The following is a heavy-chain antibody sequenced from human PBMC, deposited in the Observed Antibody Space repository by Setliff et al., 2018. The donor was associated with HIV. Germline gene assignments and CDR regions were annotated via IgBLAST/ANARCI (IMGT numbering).Heavy chain of an antibody. CDR1: GYRFTNHN. D-gene: IGHD1-1*01. CDR3: AAEGNIFDL. Sequence: ASVKVSCKASGYRFTNHNIHWVQRAPGKGLHWMGRVDPANGKTIYAEKFQGRVSIIADTSIDTAYMELNSLRSEDTAVYYCAAEGNIFDLWGRGTMVTVSS. V-gene: IGHV1-69-2*01. J-gene: IGHJ3*01. CDR2: VDPANGKT.